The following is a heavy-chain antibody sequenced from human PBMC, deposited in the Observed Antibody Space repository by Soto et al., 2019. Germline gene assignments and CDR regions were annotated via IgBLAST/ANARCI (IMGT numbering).Heavy chain of an antibody. V-gene: IGHV1-46*01. CDR3: ARAITIFGVVIEYYFDY. CDR2: INPSGGST. J-gene: IGHJ4*02. Sequence: GASVKVSCKASGYTFTSYYMHWVRQAPGQGLEWMGIINPSGGSTSYAQKFQGRVTMTRDTSTSTVYMELSSLRSEDTAVYYCARAITIFGVVIEYYFDYWGQGTLVTVS. CDR1: GYTFTSYY. D-gene: IGHD3-3*01.